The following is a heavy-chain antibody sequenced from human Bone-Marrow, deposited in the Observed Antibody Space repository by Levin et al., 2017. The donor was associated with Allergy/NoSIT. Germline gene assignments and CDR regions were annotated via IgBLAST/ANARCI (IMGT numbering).Heavy chain of an antibody. CDR3: ATDLDISMVLVGYFWRYGTDV. D-gene: IGHD5-18*01. CDR1: GFTFSNTW. J-gene: IGHJ6*02. V-gene: IGHV3-15*07. Sequence: GESLKISCAASGFTFSNTWMNWVRQAPGKGLEWVGRIKSQSNGGATDYAAPVKGRFTISRDDSKNTLYLQMNSLKTEDTAVYYCATDLDISMVLVGYFWRYGTDVWGQGTTVSVSS. CDR2: IKSQSNGGAT.